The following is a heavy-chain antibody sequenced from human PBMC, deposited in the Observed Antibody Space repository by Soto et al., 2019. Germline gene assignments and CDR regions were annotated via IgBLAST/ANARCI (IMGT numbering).Heavy chain of an antibody. Sequence: QVQLVQSGAEVKKPGSSVKVSCKASGGTSSRYAISWVGQAPGQGLEWMGGIIPIFGTANYAQKFQGRVTITADESTSTAYMELSSLRSEDTAVYYCARAPPRVRATTGSYYGMDVWGPGTTVTVSS. J-gene: IGHJ6*02. V-gene: IGHV1-69*01. CDR3: ARAPPRVRATTGSYYGMDV. D-gene: IGHD1-26*01. CDR1: GGTSSRYA. CDR2: IIPIFGTA.